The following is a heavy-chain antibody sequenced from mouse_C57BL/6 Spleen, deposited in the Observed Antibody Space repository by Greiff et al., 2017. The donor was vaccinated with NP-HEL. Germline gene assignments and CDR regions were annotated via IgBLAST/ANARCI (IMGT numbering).Heavy chain of an antibody. CDR1: GYTFTSYW. J-gene: IGHJ3*01. CDR3: AMDWGFAY. CDR2: IDPSDSYT. V-gene: IGHV1-69*01. Sequence: QVQLKQPGAELVMPGASVKLSCKASGYTFTSYWMHWVKQRPGQGLEWIGEIDPSDSYTNYNQKFKGKSTLTVDKSSSTAYMQLSSLTSEDSAVYDCAMDWGFAYWGQGTLVTVSA.